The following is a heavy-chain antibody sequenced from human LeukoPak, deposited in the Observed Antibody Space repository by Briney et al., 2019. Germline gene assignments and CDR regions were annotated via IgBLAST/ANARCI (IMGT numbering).Heavy chain of an antibody. D-gene: IGHD3-22*01. Sequence: ASVKVSCKASGYTFTGYYMHWVRQAPGQGLEWMGWINPNSGGTNYAQKFQGRVTMTRDTSISTAYMELSSLRSEDTAVYYCARGYYYDSSGYAFDYWGQGTLVTVSS. CDR2: INPNSGGT. CDR1: GYTFTGYY. V-gene: IGHV1-2*02. J-gene: IGHJ4*02. CDR3: ARGYYYDSSGYAFDY.